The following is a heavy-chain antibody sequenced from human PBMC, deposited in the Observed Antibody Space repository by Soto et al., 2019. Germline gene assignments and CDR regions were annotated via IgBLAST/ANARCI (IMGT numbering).Heavy chain of an antibody. CDR3: ARSFRYCSGGSCYFTLDAFDM. V-gene: IGHV4-59*08. CDR1: GGSISSYY. CDR2: IYYSGST. J-gene: IGHJ3*02. D-gene: IGHD2-15*01. Sequence: SETLSLTCTVSGGSISSYYWSWIRQPPGKGLEWIGYIYYSGSTNYNPSLKSRVTISVDTSKNQFSLKLSSVTAADTAVYYCARSFRYCSGGSCYFTLDAFDMWGQGTMVTVSS.